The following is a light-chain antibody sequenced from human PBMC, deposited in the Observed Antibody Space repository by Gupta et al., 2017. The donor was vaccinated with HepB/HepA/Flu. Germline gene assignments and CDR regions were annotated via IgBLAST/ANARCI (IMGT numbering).Light chain of an antibody. Sequence: DIQMTQSPPSLSASVGDRVTITCRASQSITTWLAWYQQSPGEPPKLLIHKASTLESGVQSRFSGSGSGTEFNLTISSVQPDDFATYYCQQYGSYYTFGQGTRLEIK. CDR2: KAS. CDR1: QSITTW. J-gene: IGKJ2*01. CDR3: QQYGSYYT. V-gene: IGKV1-5*03.